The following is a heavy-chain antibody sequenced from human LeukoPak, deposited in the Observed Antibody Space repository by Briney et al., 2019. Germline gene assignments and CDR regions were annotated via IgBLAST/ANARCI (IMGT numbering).Heavy chain of an antibody. Sequence: PSESLSLTCTVSGDSINRRSYYWAWIRQPPGKGLEWIGSISFGGDTDHNPSLRSRVTITEDMSKNHFSLRLTSVTAADTAVYYCARHANWVFDYWGQGTLVTVSS. CDR3: ARHANWVFDY. CDR1: GDSINRRSYY. V-gene: IGHV4-39*01. CDR2: ISFGGDT. J-gene: IGHJ4*02. D-gene: IGHD3-16*01.